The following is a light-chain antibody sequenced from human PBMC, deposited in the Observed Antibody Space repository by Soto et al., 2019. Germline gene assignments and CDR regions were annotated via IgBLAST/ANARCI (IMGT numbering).Light chain of an antibody. J-gene: IGLJ2*01. V-gene: IGLV2-11*01. CDR1: SSDVGYYNY. Sequence: QSALTQPRSVSGSPGQSVTISCTGTSSDVGYYNYVSWYQQHPGKAPKLMIYDVSQRPSGVPDRFSGSKSGNTASLAISGLQAEDEAAYYCCSYAGAYSFLFGGGTKLTVL. CDR2: DVS. CDR3: CSYAGAYSFL.